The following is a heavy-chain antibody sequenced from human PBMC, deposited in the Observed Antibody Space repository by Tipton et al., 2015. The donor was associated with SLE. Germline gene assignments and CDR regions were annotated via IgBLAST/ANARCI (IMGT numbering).Heavy chain of an antibody. J-gene: IGHJ3*01. Sequence: TLSLTCTVSGGSISSYYWSWIRQPAGGGLEWIGRIYTNENTNYNPSLKSRVTMSVDTSKNQFSLKLNSVTAADTAVYYCAREGVATNAFDFWGQGTMVTVSS. D-gene: IGHD5-24*01. CDR3: AREGVATNAFDF. CDR1: GGSISSYY. V-gene: IGHV4-4*07. CDR2: IYTNENT.